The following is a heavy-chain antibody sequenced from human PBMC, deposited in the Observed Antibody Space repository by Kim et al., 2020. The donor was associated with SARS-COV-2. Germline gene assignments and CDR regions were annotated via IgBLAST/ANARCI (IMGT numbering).Heavy chain of an antibody. CDR1: GGSISSSSYY. J-gene: IGHJ4*02. CDR2: IYYSGST. Sequence: SETLSLTCTVSGGSISSSSYYWGWIRQPPGKGLEWIGSIYYSGSTYYNPSLKSRVTISVDTSKNQFSLKLSSVTAADTAVYYCARHERHTPIWFGEFPFLGFDYWGQGTLVTVSS. V-gene: IGHV4-39*01. CDR3: ARHERHTPIWFGEFPFLGFDY. D-gene: IGHD3-10*01.